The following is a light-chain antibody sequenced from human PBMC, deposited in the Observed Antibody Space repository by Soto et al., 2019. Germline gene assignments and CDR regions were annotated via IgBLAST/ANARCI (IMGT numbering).Light chain of an antibody. J-gene: IGKJ4*01. CDR3: QQYNNWPLT. Sequence: ETVMTQSPATLSVSPGERATLSCRASQSVSTNLAWYQQKPGQPPRLLIYGTSTRATGIPARFSGSGSGTEFTLTISSLQSEDFSVYYWQQYNNWPLTFGGGTRVEIK. CDR2: GTS. CDR1: QSVSTN. V-gene: IGKV3-15*01.